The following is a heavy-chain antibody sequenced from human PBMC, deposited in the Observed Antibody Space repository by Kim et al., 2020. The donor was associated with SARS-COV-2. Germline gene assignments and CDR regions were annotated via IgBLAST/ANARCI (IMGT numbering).Heavy chain of an antibody. J-gene: IGHJ4*02. D-gene: IGHD3-22*01. CDR3: AKDLSSGSARTDY. Sequence: YADSVKGRFTISRDNSKNTLYLQMNSLRAEDTAVYYCAKDLSSGSARTDYWGQGTLVTVSS. V-gene: IGHV3-23*01.